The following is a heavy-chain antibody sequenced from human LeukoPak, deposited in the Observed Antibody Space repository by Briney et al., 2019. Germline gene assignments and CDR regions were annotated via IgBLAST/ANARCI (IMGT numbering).Heavy chain of an antibody. CDR1: GLTFSSYS. CDR3: ARAVGTEPYSSSWYGDY. J-gene: IGHJ4*02. CDR2: IGSSSSYI. Sequence: GGSLRLSCAASGLTFSSYSMNWVRQAPGKGLEWVSSIGSSSSYIYYADSVKGRFTISRDNAKNSLYLQMNSLRAEDTAVYYCARAVGTEPYSSSWYGDYWGQGTLVTVSS. V-gene: IGHV3-21*01. D-gene: IGHD6-13*01.